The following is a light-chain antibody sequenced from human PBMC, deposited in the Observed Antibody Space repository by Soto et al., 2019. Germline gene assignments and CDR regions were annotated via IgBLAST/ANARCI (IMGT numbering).Light chain of an antibody. CDR1: QSVLYSSNNKNY. V-gene: IGKV4-1*01. Sequence: DIVMTQSPDSLAVSLGERATINCKSSQSVLYSSNNKNYLAWYQQKPGQPPKLLIYWASTRESGVPDRFSGSGSGTDFTLTISSLQAEDVAVYYCRQYYSTRSFGGGTKVEIK. CDR2: WAS. J-gene: IGKJ4*01. CDR3: RQYYSTRS.